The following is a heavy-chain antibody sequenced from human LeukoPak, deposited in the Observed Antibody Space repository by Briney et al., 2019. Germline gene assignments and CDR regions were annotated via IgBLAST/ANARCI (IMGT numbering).Heavy chain of an antibody. Sequence: GGSLRLSCAASGFTFSSYTMNWVRQPPGKGLEWVSNIGTSSTTIYYADSVKGRFTISRDNAKNSLYLQMNSLRADDTAVYYCARGPDPVVRGPRRAFDLWGQGTMVTVSS. CDR3: ARGPDPVVRGPRRAFDL. J-gene: IGHJ3*01. V-gene: IGHV3-48*01. CDR2: IGTSSTTI. D-gene: IGHD3-10*01. CDR1: GFTFSSYT.